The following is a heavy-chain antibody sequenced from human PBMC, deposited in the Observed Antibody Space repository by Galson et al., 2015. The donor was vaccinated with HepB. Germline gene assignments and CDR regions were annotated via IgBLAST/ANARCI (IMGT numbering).Heavy chain of an antibody. CDR2: ISAYNGNT. J-gene: IGHJ6*03. CDR1: GYTFTSYG. V-gene: IGHV1-18*01. D-gene: IGHD6-13*01. Sequence: SVKVSCKASGYTFTSYGISWVRQAPGQGLEWMGWISAYNGNTNYAQKLQGRVTMTTDTSTSTAYMELRSLRSDDTAVYYCARHLAAAGSRYVGYYYYYMDVWGKGTTVTVSS. CDR3: ARHLAAAGSRYVGYYYYYMDV.